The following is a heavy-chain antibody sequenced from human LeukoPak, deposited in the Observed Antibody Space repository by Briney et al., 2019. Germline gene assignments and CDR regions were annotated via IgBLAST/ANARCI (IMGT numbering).Heavy chain of an antibody. CDR1: GYTFTSYY. D-gene: IGHD3-22*01. V-gene: IGHV1-46*01. CDR3: ARKPLDYYETLDAFDI. Sequence: GASVKVSCKASGYTFTSYYMHWVRQAPGQGLEWMGIINPSGGSTSYAQKFQGRVTMTRDTSTSTVYMELSRLRFDDTAMYYCARKPLDYYETLDAFDIWGQGTMVTVSS. CDR2: INPSGGST. J-gene: IGHJ3*02.